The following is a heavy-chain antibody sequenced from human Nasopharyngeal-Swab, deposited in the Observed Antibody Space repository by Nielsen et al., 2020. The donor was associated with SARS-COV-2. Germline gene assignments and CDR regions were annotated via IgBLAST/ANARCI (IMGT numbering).Heavy chain of an antibody. V-gene: IGHV1-3*01. CDR3: ARSHRRFAYYDILTGYHNWFDP. J-gene: IGHJ5*02. Sequence: ASVKVSCKASGYTFTSYAMHWVRQAPGQRLEWMGWINAGNGNTKYSQKFQGRVTITRDTSASTAYMELSSLRSEDTAVYYCARSHRRFAYYDILTGYHNWFDPWGQGTLVTVPS. D-gene: IGHD3-9*01. CDR1: GYTFTSYA. CDR2: INAGNGNT.